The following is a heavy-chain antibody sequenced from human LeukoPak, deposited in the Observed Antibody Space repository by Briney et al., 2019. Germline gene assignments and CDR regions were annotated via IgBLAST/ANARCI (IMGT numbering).Heavy chain of an antibody. Sequence: GGSLRLSCAASGFTISNYWMSWVRQAPGKGLEWVANIKQDGSEKYYVDSVKGRFTISRDNSKNTLYLQMNSLRAGDTAVYYCARDCTGGTCYDAFDIWGQGTMVTVSS. CDR1: GFTISNYW. CDR3: ARDCTGGTCYDAFDI. V-gene: IGHV3-7*01. CDR2: IKQDGSEK. J-gene: IGHJ3*02. D-gene: IGHD2-15*01.